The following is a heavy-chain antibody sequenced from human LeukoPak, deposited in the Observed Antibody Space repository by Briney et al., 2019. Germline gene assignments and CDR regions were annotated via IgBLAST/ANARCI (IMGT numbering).Heavy chain of an antibody. Sequence: GGSLRLSCAASGFTFSSYAMSWVRQAPGKGLEWVSAISGSGGSTYYADSVKGRFTISRDSSKNTLYLQMNSLRAEDTAVYYCAKDLRSWPDSMDVWGKGTTVTVSS. J-gene: IGHJ6*03. CDR2: ISGSGGST. D-gene: IGHD1-26*01. V-gene: IGHV3-23*01. CDR1: GFTFSSYA. CDR3: AKDLRSWPDSMDV.